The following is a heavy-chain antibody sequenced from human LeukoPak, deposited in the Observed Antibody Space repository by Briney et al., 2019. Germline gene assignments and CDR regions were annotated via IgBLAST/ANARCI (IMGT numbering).Heavy chain of an antibody. CDR1: GGSIRSYY. J-gene: IGHJ5*02. CDR3: ARRPSGFDP. CDR2: TYCSGNT. Sequence: SETLSLTCTVSGGSIRSYYWSWIRQPPGKGLEWIGCTYCSGNTNYNPSLKSRVTISVDTSKNQFSLKLSSVTAADTAVYYCARRPSGFDPWGQGTLVTVSS. V-gene: IGHV4-59*12. D-gene: IGHD3-10*01.